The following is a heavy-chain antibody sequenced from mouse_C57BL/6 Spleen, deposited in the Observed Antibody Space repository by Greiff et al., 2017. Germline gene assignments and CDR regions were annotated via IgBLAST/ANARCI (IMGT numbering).Heavy chain of an antibody. CDR1: GYTFTSYW. D-gene: IGHD4-1*01. Sequence: QVQLQQPGTELVKPGASVKLSCKASGYTFTSYWMHWVKQRPGQGLEWIGNINPSNGGTNYNEKFKSKATLTVDKSSSTAYMQLSSLTSEDSAVYYCAREGGLTGRGPYAMDYWGQGASVTVSS. V-gene: IGHV1-53*01. CDR3: AREGGLTGRGPYAMDY. J-gene: IGHJ4*01. CDR2: INPSNGGT.